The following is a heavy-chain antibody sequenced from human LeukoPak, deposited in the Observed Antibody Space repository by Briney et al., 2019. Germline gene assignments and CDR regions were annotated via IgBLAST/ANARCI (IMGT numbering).Heavy chain of an antibody. CDR1: GGSISSYY. CDR3: ARGGVGSYYDPRWDFDY. Sequence: KTSETLSLTCTVSGGSISSYYWSWIRQPPGKGLEWIGYIYYSGSTNYNPSLKSRVTISVDTSKNQFSLKLSSVTAADTAVYCCARGGVGSYYDPRWDFDYWGQGTLVTVSS. CDR2: IYYSGST. J-gene: IGHJ4*02. V-gene: IGHV4-59*01. D-gene: IGHD3-22*01.